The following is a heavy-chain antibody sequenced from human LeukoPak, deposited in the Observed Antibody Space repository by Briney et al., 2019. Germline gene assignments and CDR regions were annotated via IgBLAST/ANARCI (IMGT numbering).Heavy chain of an antibody. Sequence: SETLSLTCTVSGGSISSNYWSWIWHPPGPGLERIGYIYYSGSTNYNPSLKSRVTISVDTSKNQFSLKLSSVTAADTAVYYCASHCSGGSCHLYWGQGTLVTVSS. CDR3: ASHCSGGSCHLY. V-gene: IGHV4-59*08. CDR2: IYYSGST. J-gene: IGHJ4*02. CDR1: GGSISSNY. D-gene: IGHD2-15*01.